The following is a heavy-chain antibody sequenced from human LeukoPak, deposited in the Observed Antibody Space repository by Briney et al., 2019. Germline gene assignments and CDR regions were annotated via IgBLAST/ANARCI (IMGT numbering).Heavy chain of an antibody. V-gene: IGHV1-2*02. CDR2: IYPKSGGT. CDR1: GYTLTGHY. D-gene: IGHD5-12*01. Sequence: SVKVSCKASGYTLTGHYMHWVRQAPGQGLEWMGWIYPKSGGTNYAQKFQSRVTMTRDTSITTAFMELNILKSDDTAVYYCVRDGYSGGAFDIWGQGTMVTVSS. CDR3: VRDGYSGGAFDI. J-gene: IGHJ3*02.